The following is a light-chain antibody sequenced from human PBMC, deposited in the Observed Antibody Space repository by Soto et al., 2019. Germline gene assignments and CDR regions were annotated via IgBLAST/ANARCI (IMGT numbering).Light chain of an antibody. CDR3: QQYGSSGT. Sequence: EFVLTQSPGTLSLSPGERATLSCRASQTVRNNYLAWYQQKPGQAPRLLIYDASSRATGVPVRFSGSGSGTDFTLTISRLEPEDFAVYYCQQYGSSGTFGQGTKVDIK. V-gene: IGKV3-20*01. CDR1: QTVRNNY. CDR2: DAS. J-gene: IGKJ1*01.